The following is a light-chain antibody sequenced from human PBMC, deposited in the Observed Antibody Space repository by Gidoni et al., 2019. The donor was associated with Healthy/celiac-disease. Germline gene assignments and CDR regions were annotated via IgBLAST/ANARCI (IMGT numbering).Light chain of an antibody. Sequence: EIVLTQSPATLSLPPGERATLSCSASQSVSSYLAWYQQKPGQAPRLLIYAASNRATGIPARFSGSGSGTDFTLTISSLEPEDFAVYYCQQRSNWPPITFGQGTRLEIK. CDR1: QSVSSY. CDR2: AAS. V-gene: IGKV3-11*01. CDR3: QQRSNWPPIT. J-gene: IGKJ5*01.